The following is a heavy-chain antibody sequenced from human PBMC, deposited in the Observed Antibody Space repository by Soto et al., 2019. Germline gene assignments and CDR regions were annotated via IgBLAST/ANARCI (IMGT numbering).Heavy chain of an antibody. D-gene: IGHD6-13*01. Sequence: QVQLQESGPGLVKPSQTLSLTCTLSGGSISSGNYYWSWIRQHPGKGLEWIGYIYYSGSTSYNPSLKSRVTISVDTSKNHFSLKLSSVTAADTAVYYCARVFSDSSSFFDPWGQGTLVTVSS. CDR1: GGSISSGNYY. V-gene: IGHV4-31*03. J-gene: IGHJ5*02. CDR2: IYYSGST. CDR3: ARVFSDSSSFFDP.